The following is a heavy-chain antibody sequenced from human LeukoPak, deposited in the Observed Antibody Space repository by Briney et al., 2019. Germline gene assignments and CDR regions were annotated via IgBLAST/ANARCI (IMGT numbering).Heavy chain of an antibody. V-gene: IGHV1-2*02. CDR2: INPNSGGT. J-gene: IGHJ5*02. Sequence: ASVKVSCKASGSTFTGYYLHWVRQAPGQGLEWMGWINPNSGGTTYAQNFLGRVTMTRDTSISTAYMELSRLTSDDTAVYYCARVETTGGWFDPWGQGTLVTVSS. CDR1: GSTFTGYY. D-gene: IGHD5-24*01. CDR3: ARVETTGGWFDP.